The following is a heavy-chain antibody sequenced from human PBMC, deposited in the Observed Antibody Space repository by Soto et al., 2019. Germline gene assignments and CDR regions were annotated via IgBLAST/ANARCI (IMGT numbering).Heavy chain of an antibody. CDR2: IIPIFGTA. V-gene: IGHV1-69*13. CDR1: GGTFSSYA. CDR3: ASNWNYPTFDY. J-gene: IGHJ4*02. D-gene: IGHD1-7*01. Sequence: GASVKVSCKASGGTFSSYAISWVRQAPGQGLEWMGGIIPIFGTANYAQKFQGRVTITADESTSTAYMELSSLRSEDTVVYYCASNWNYPTFDYWGQGTLVTVSS.